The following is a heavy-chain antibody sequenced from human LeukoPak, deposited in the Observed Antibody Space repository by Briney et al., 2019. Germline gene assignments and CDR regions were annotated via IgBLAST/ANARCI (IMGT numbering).Heavy chain of an antibody. V-gene: IGHV1-69*04. Sequence: ASVKVSCKASGGTFSSYAISWVRQAPGQGLEWMGRIIPILGIANYAQKFQGRVTITADKSTCTAYMELSSLRSEDTAVYYCARGSIRGGFDYWGQGTLVTVSS. J-gene: IGHJ4*02. CDR1: GGTFSSYA. CDR3: ARGSIRGGFDY. CDR2: IIPILGIA.